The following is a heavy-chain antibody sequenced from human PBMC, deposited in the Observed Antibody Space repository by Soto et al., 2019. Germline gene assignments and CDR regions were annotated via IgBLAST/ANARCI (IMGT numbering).Heavy chain of an antibody. Sequence: ASVKVSCKASGYTFTSYDINWVRQATGQGLEWMGWMNPNSGNTGYAQKFQGRVTMTRNTSISTAYMELSSLRSEDTAVYYCAREEGYYYGMDVWGQGTMVTVSS. V-gene: IGHV1-8*01. CDR3: AREEGYYYGMDV. J-gene: IGHJ6*02. CDR1: GYTFTSYD. CDR2: MNPNSGNT.